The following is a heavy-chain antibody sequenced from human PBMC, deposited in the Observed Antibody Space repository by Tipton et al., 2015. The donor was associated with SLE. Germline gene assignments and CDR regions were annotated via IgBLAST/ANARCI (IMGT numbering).Heavy chain of an antibody. J-gene: IGHJ3*02. CDR1: GGSISSHY. V-gene: IGHV4-59*11. CDR2: IYYSGST. D-gene: IGHD6-19*01. Sequence: TLSLTCTVSGGSISSHYWSWIRQPPGKGLEWIGYIYYSGSTNYSPSLKSRVTISVDTSKNQFSLKLSSVTAADTAVYYCARGSTLDSSGWYPASDIWGQGTMVTVSS. CDR3: ARGSTLDSSGWYPASDI.